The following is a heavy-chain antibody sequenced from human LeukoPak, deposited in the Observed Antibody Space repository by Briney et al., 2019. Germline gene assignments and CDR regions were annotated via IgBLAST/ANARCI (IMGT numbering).Heavy chain of an antibody. Sequence: GGSLRLSCAASGFTFSSYAMHWVRQAPGKGLEWVAVISYDGSNKYYADSVKGRFTISRDNSKNTLYLQMNSLRAEDTAVYYCAREVVVPAAKQMATINHDAFDIWGQGTMVTVSS. CDR3: AREVVVPAAKQMATINHDAFDI. CDR2: ISYDGSNK. D-gene: IGHD5-24*01. V-gene: IGHV3-30-3*01. J-gene: IGHJ3*02. CDR1: GFTFSSYA.